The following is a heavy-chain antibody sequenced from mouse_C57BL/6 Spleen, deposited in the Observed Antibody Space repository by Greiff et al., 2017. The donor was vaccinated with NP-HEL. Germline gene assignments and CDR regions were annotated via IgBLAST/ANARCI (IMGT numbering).Heavy chain of an antibody. V-gene: IGHV5-4*03. J-gene: IGHJ4*01. D-gene: IGHD2-3*01. CDR3: ARGDDGYYEGYAMDY. CDR1: GFTFSSYA. CDR2: ISDGGRYT. Sequence: EVKLMESGGGLVKPGGSLKLSCAASGFTFSSYAMSWVRQTPEKRLEWVATISDGGRYTSYPDNVKGRFTISRDNAKNNLYLQMSHLKSEDTAMYYCARGDDGYYEGYAMDYWGQGTSVTVSS.